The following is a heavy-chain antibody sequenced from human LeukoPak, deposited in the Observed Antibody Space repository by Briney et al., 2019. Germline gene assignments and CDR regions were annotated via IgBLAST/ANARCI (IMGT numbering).Heavy chain of an antibody. D-gene: IGHD3-22*01. J-gene: IGHJ4*02. CDR3: ARGLYYYDSSGYCIDY. V-gene: IGHV1-8*01. CDR2: MNHKNSNT. CDR1: GYTATSDD. Sequence: GTPVAFCCRASGYTATSDDINRGRHSTEQGLERMGWMNHKNSNTGYGQKFQGRVTMPRNTYMSTAYMELSSLRSEDTAVYYCARGLYYYDSSGYCIDYWGQGTLVTVSS.